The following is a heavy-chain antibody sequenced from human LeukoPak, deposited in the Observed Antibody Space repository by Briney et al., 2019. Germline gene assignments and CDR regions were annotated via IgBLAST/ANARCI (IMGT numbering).Heavy chain of an antibody. CDR1: GGSISSYF. CDR3: ARHRSGWLQSSFDY. Sequence: SETLSLTCTVSGGSISSYFWSWIRQPPGKGLEWIGYIYDSGSTNYNPSLKSRVTISVDTSKNQFSLKLSSVTAADTAVYYCARHRSGWLQSSFDYWGQGTLVTVSS. J-gene: IGHJ4*02. D-gene: IGHD5-24*01. CDR2: IYDSGST. V-gene: IGHV4-59*08.